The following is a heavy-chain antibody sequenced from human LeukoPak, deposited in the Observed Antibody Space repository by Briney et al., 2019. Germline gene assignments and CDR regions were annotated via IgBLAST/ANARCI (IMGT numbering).Heavy chain of an antibody. CDR3: ARDRRSDIVVVPAATPVSWFDP. J-gene: IGHJ5*02. V-gene: IGHV4-31*03. CDR1: GGSISSGGYY. Sequence: SQTLSLTCTVSGGSISSGGYYWSWIRQHPGKGLEWIGYIYYSGSTYYNPSLKSRVTISVDTSKNQFSLKLSSVTAADTAVYYCARDRRSDIVVVPAATPVSWFDPWGQGTLVTVSS. CDR2: IYYSGST. D-gene: IGHD2-2*02.